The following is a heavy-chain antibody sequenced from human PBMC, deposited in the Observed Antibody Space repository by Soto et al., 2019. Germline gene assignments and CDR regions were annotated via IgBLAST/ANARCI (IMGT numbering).Heavy chain of an antibody. J-gene: IGHJ4*02. Sequence: GGSLRLSCAASGFTFSDYYMSWIRQAPGKGLEWVSYISSSSYTNYADSVKGRFTISRDNAKNSLYLQMNSLRAEDTAVYYCARVCTNGVCYSDTYFDYWGQGTLVTVSS. D-gene: IGHD2-8*01. CDR1: GFTFSDYY. CDR2: ISSSSYT. CDR3: ARVCTNGVCYSDTYFDY. V-gene: IGHV3-11*06.